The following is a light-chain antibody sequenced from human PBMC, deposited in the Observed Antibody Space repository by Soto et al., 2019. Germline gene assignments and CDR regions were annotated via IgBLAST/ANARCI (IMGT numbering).Light chain of an antibody. CDR1: QSVSSSY. Sequence: EIVLTQSPGTLSLSPGERATLSCRASQSVSSSYLAWYQQKPGQAPRLLIYGASSRATVIPDRFSGSGSGTDFTLTISRLVPADFAVYYCQQYGSSPSGTFGQGTKVEIK. CDR2: GAS. CDR3: QQYGSSPSGT. V-gene: IGKV3-20*01. J-gene: IGKJ1*01.